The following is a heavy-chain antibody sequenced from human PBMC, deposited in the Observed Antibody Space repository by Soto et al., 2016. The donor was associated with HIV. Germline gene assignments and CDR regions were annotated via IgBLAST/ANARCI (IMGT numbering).Heavy chain of an antibody. CDR2: ISGSGNIT. D-gene: IGHD4-17*01. CDR1: GFTFNTCA. V-gene: IGHV3-23*01. CDR3: AKRHAADYGDFHFDS. Sequence: EVQLLDSGGGLVQPGGSLRLSCKASGFTFNTCAMNWVRQAPGKGLEWVSTISGSGNITYYADSVKGRFTISRDNSKNILYLQMNSLGAEDTAVYYCAKRHAADYGDFHFDSWGQGTLVTVSS. J-gene: IGHJ4*02.